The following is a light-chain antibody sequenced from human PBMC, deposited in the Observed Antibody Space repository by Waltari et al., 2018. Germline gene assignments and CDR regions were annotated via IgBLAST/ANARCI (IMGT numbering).Light chain of an antibody. V-gene: IGKV1-5*03. CDR3: QQYNSYSGT. CDR1: QSISSW. J-gene: IGKJ1*01. Sequence: DIQMTQSPSTLSASVGDRVTITCRVRQSISSWLAWYQQKPGKAPKLQSYKASSLESGVPSRFSGSGSGTEFNLTSSSLQPDDFATYYCQQYNSYSGTFGQGTKVEIK. CDR2: KAS.